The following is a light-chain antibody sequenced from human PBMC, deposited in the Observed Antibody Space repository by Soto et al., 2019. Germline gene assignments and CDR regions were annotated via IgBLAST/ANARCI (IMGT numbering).Light chain of an antibody. CDR2: DVN. J-gene: IGLJ2*01. CDR3: NSYAGGLVL. V-gene: IGLV2-11*01. Sequence: QSALTQPRSVSESPGQSVTISCTGTNNDVGFYNYVSWYQQQLGKAPKLLIYDVNKRPSGVPPRFSGSKSANTASLTISGLQAADEADYYCNSYAGGLVLFGGGTKVTVL. CDR1: NNDVGFYNY.